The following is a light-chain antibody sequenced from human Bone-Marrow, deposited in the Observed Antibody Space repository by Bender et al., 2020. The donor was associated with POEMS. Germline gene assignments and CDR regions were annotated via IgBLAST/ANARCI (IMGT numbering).Light chain of an antibody. Sequence: SALTQPASVSGSPGQSITISCTGTSSDVGGYNLVSWYQQHPGKVPKVVIYEVSQRPSGVSSRFSGSKSGKTASLTISGLQAEDEADYYCCSYAGNFYVFGTGTKVTVL. CDR3: CSYAGNFYV. CDR2: EVS. J-gene: IGLJ1*01. V-gene: IGLV2-23*02. CDR1: SSDVGGYNL.